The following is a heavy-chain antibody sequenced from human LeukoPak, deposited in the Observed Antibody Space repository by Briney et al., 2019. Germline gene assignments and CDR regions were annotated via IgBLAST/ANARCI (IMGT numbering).Heavy chain of an antibody. CDR1: GFTFSSYS. CDR2: ISSSSSYI. CDR3: ARDSSSWYVDRDY. V-gene: IGHV3-21*01. D-gene: IGHD6-13*01. J-gene: IGHJ4*02. Sequence: PGGSLLLSCAASGFTFSSYSMNWVRPAPGKGLEWVSSISSSSSYIYYADSVKGRFTISRDNAKNSLYLQMNSLRAEDTAVYYCARDSSSWYVDRDYWGQGTLVTVSS.